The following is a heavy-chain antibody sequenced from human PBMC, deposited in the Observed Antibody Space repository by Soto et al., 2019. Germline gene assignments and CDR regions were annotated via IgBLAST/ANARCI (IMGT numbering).Heavy chain of an antibody. D-gene: IGHD6-13*01. Sequence: GASVKVSCKASGYTFTSYYMHWVRQAPGQGLEWMGIINPSGGSTSYAQRFQGRVTMTRDTSTSTVYMELSSLRSEDTAVYYCARPPRYSSRDHYYYYGMDVWGQGTTVTVSS. CDR1: GYTFTSYY. V-gene: IGHV1-46*01. CDR3: ARPPRYSSRDHYYYYGMDV. J-gene: IGHJ6*02. CDR2: INPSGGST.